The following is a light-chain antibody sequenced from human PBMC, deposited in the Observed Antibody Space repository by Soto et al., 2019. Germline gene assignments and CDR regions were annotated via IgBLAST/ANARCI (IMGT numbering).Light chain of an antibody. J-gene: IGLJ2*01. V-gene: IGLV2-14*01. CDR1: NSDVGGYNY. Sequence: QSALTQPASVSGSPGQSISISCSGTNSDVGGYNYVSWYQQHPGKAPKLMIYGVTNRPSGVSDRFSGSKSGNTASLTISGLQAEDEADYYCSSYASIVTKVFGGGTKLTVL. CDR3: SSYASIVTKV. CDR2: GVT.